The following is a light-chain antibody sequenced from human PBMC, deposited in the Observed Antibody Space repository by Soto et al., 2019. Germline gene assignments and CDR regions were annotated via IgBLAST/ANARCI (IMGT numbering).Light chain of an antibody. J-gene: IGKJ2*01. CDR3: QQRSNWPRMYT. CDR2: DAS. Sequence: EIVLTQSPATLSLSPGERATLSCRASQSVSSYLAWYQQKPGQAPRLLIYDASNRATGIPARFSGSGSGTDFTLTISSLEPEDFAVYYCQQRSNWPRMYTFXQGTKVDIK. V-gene: IGKV3-11*01. CDR1: QSVSSY.